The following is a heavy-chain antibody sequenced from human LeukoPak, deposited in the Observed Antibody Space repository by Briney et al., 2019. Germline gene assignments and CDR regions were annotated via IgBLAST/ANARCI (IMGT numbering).Heavy chain of an antibody. CDR2: IHYSEST. CDR3: ARHDGVYDAFDI. J-gene: IGHJ3*02. V-gene: IGHV4-59*08. CDR1: GGSITSNY. D-gene: IGHD3-10*01. Sequence: PSETLSLTCTVSGGSITSNYWSWIRQTPGKGLDWIGYIHYSESTSYNPSLKNRVTISVDSKIQFSLKLTSVTAADTAVYYCARHDGVYDAFDIWGQGTVVIVSS.